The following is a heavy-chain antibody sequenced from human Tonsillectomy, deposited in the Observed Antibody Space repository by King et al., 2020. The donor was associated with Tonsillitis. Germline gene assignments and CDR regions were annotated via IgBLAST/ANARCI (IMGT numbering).Heavy chain of an antibody. CDR1: RFTFSSYA. J-gene: IGHJ4*02. Sequence: VQLVESGGGLVQPGGTLRLSCEASRFTFSSYAMSWVRQAPGKGLEWVSTIRGSGGSTYYADPVKGRFTVSRDNCKNTLYLQMNSLRAEDTAVYYCAKQSCSGGSCTSDYWGQGTLVTVSS. D-gene: IGHD2-15*01. CDR2: IRGSGGST. CDR3: AKQSCSGGSCTSDY. V-gene: IGHV3-23*04.